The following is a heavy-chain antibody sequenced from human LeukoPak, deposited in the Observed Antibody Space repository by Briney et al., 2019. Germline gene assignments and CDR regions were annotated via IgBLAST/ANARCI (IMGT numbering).Heavy chain of an antibody. J-gene: IGHJ3*02. CDR1: GGTFSSYA. CDR3: ARGVVSAAVRAFDI. D-gene: IGHD2-2*01. CDR2: IIPIFGTA. V-gene: IGHV1-69*05. Sequence: SVKVSCKASGGTFSSYAISWVRQAPGQGLEWMGGIIPIFGTANYAQKFQGRVTITTDESTSTAYMELSSLRSEDTAVYYCARGVVSAAVRAFDIWGQGTMVTVSS.